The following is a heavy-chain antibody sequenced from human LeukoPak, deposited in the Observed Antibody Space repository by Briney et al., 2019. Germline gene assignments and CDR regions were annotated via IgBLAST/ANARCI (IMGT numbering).Heavy chain of an antibody. J-gene: IGHJ5*02. V-gene: IGHV4-59*08. CDR1: GGSISSYY. D-gene: IGHD3-22*01. CDR3: ARQITMIVAAKRATIWNNWFDP. Sequence: PSETLSLTCTVSGGSISSYYWSWIRQPPGKGLEWIGDIYYSGSTNYNPSLKSRVTISVGTSKNQFSLKLSSVTAADTAVYYCARQITMIVAAKRATIWNNWFDPWGQGTLVTVSS. CDR2: IYYSGST.